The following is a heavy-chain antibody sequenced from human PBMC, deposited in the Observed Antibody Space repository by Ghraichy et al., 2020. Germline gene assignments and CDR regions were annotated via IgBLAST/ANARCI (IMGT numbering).Heavy chain of an antibody. CDR2: INEHASER. V-gene: IGHV3-7*03. J-gene: IGHJ6*04. Sequence: GGSLRLSCAASGFTFSDSWVTWMRQVPGKGPEWVANINEHASERNYGDSVKGRFTVSRDNAENSVYLQMNSLRVEDTAVYYCTRGHYGMDVWGKGTTVTVSA. CDR3: TRGHYGMDV. CDR1: GFTFSDSW.